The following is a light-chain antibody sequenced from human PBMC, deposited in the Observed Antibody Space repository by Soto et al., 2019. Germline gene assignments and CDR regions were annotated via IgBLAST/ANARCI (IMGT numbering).Light chain of an antibody. J-gene: IGKJ4*01. V-gene: IGKV1-39*01. CDR1: QTISSY. CDR2: AAS. CDR3: QQSYSTPLT. Sequence: DIQMTQSPSSLSASVGDRFTVTCRASQTISSYLNWYQQKPGKAPKLLIYAASSLQSGVPSRFSGSGSGTDFTLTISSLQPEDFATYYCQQSYSTPLTFVGGTKVEIK.